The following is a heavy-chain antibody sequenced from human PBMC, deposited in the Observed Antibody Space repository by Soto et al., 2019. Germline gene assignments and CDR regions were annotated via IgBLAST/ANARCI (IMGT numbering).Heavy chain of an antibody. CDR2: ISAYNGNT. CDR1: GYTFTCYG. V-gene: IGHV1-18*01. J-gene: IGHJ3*02. Sequence: GASVKVSCKASGYTFTCYGISWVRQAPGQGLEWMGWISAYNGNTNYAQKLQGRVTMTTDTSTSTAYMELRSLRSDDTAVYYCARDASMGQLLSFVAFDIWGQGTMVTVSS. CDR3: ARDASMGQLLSFVAFDI. D-gene: IGHD2-2*01.